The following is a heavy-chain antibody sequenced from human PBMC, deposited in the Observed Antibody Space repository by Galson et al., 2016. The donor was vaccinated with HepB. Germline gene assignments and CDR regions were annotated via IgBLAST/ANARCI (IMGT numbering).Heavy chain of an antibody. CDR2: IYYRGST. CDR3: ARDGSYSSSSVYFDY. D-gene: IGHD6-6*01. Sequence: SETLSLTCTVSGGSISSSSDYRSWIRQSPGKGPEWIGFIYYRGSTNYNPSLKSRVTISVDTSKNQFSLKLSSVTAADTAVYYCARDGSYSSSSVYFDYWGPGILVTVSS. J-gene: IGHJ4*02. V-gene: IGHV4-61*01. CDR1: GGSISSSSDY.